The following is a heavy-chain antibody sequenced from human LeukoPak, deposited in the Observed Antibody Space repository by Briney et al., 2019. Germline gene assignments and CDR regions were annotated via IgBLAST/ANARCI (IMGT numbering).Heavy chain of an antibody. J-gene: IGHJ3*02. CDR1: GFTFSSYA. CDR2: IRGSGGGS. V-gene: IGHV3-23*01. CDR3: AKDRSGSRDAFDI. Sequence: PGGSLRLSCAASGFTFSSYAMNWVRQAPGKGLEWVSVIRGSGGGSYYGDSVKGRFTISRDNSKNTLYLQMNSLRAEDTAVYYCAKDRSGSRDAFDIWGQGTMVTVSS. D-gene: IGHD1-26*01.